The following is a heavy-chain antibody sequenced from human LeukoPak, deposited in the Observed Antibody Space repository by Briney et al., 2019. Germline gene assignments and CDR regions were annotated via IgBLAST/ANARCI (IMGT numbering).Heavy chain of an antibody. J-gene: IGHJ2*01. CDR2: IYYSGST. CDR3: ARRSVYWYFDL. D-gene: IGHD2-8*01. CDR1: GGSISSSSNY. Sequence: SETLSLTCTVSGGSISSSSNYRGWIRQPPGKGLEWIGRIYYSGSTHYNPSLKSRVTISVDTSNNQFSLKLNSVTAADTAVYYCARRSVYWYFDLWGRGTLVTVSS. V-gene: IGHV4-39*01.